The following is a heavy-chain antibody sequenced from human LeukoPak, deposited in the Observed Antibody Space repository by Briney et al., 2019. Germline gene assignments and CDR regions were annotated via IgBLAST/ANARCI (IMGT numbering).Heavy chain of an antibody. CDR2: IYPGDSDT. V-gene: IGHV5-51*01. CDR3: ARRSAPNLWSGYLFDY. J-gene: IGHJ4*02. CDR1: GYSFTSYW. Sequence: GESLKISCKGSGYSFTSYWIGWVRQMPGKGLEWMGIIYPGDSDTRYSPSFQGQVTISADKSISTAYLQWSSLKASDTAMYYCARRSAPNLWSGYLFDYWGQGTLVTVSS. D-gene: IGHD3-3*01.